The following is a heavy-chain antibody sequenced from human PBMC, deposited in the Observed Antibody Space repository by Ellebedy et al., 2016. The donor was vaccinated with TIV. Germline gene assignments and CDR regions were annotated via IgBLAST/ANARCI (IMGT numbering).Heavy chain of an antibody. D-gene: IGHD5-12*01. CDR1: GLTVSNNY. V-gene: IGHV3-66*01. CDR2: IYSGGRT. Sequence: PGGSLRLSCAVSGLTVSNNYMSWVRQAPGKGLEWVSLIYSGGRTYYADSVKARFTISRDNSKNTVYLQMDSLRPEDMAVYYCVRERGERGYDYDYWGQGTLVTVSS. J-gene: IGHJ4*02. CDR3: VRERGERGYDYDY.